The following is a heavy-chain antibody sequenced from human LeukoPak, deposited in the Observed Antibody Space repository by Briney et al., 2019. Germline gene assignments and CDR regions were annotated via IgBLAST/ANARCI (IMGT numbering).Heavy chain of an antibody. D-gene: IGHD3-9*01. CDR3: AKDSGPFFLYYDILTGPPGWFDP. CDR1: GFTFSSYG. V-gene: IGHV3-30*18. Sequence: PGRSLRLSCAASGFTFSSYGIHWVRQPPGKGLEWVAVISYDGGNKYYADSVKGRFTISRDNSKNTLYLQMNSLRPEDTAVYYCAKDSGPFFLYYDILTGPPGWFDPWGQGTLVTVSS. J-gene: IGHJ5*02. CDR2: ISYDGGNK.